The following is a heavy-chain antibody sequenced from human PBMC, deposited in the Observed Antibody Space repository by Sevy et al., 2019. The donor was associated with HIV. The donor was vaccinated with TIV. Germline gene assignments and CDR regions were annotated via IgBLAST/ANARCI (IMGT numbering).Heavy chain of an antibody. CDR3: ARAIGTQVAGLYYFDY. CDR2: IYYSGST. CDR1: GGSISSSNYY. D-gene: IGHD6-19*01. J-gene: IGHJ4*02. Sequence: SETLSLTCTVSGGSISSSNYYWGWIRQPPGKGLEWIGSIYYSGSTYYNPSLKSRVTISVDTSKNQFSLKLSSVTAADTAVYYCARAIGTQVAGLYYFDYWGQGTLVTVSS. V-gene: IGHV4-39*01.